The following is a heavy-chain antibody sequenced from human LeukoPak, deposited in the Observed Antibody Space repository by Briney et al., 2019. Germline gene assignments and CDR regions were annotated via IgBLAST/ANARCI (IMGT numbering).Heavy chain of an antibody. CDR1: GFTFNSYA. J-gene: IGHJ4*02. D-gene: IGHD2-2*01. CDR3: AKETMRRGPHDY. V-gene: IGHV3-30*14. CDR2: ISIDGRNK. Sequence: GGSLRLSCAASGFTFNSYAIHWVRQAPGKGLEWVGVISIDGRNKYYADPMKDRFTISRDNSKNTLYLQMNSLRAEDTAVYYCAKETMRRGPHDYWGQGTLVTVSS.